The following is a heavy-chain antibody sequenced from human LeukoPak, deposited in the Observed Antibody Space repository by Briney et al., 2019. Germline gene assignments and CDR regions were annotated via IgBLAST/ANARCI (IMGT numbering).Heavy chain of an antibody. V-gene: IGHV3-23*01. CDR1: GFAFSSYA. CDR2: ISRRDDYT. Sequence: GGSLRLSCAASGFAFSSYAMSWVRQPPGKGLEWVSVISRRDDYTYYADSVKGRFTISRDNSKNTLYLQMNSLRAEDTAVYYCAKSKDNPLYYFDNWGQGTLVTVSS. J-gene: IGHJ4*02. CDR3: AKSKDNPLYYFDN.